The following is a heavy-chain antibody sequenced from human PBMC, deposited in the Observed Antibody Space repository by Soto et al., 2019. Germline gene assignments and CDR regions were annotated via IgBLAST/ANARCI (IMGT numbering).Heavy chain of an antibody. CDR3: ARDMGWFGAPTGAFDY. J-gene: IGHJ4*02. CDR2: IIPIFGTA. V-gene: IGHV1-69*01. Sequence: XVEVSCKGSGGTFSIYAISWVRQAPGQGLEWMGGIIPIFGTANYAQKFQGRVTITADESTSTAYMELSSLRSEDTAVYYCARDMGWFGAPTGAFDYWGQGTLVTVSS. D-gene: IGHD3-10*01. CDR1: GGTFSIYA.